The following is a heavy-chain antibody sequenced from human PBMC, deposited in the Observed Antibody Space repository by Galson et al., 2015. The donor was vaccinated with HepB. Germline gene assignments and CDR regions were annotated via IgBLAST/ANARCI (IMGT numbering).Heavy chain of an antibody. D-gene: IGHD2-2*01. CDR3: ARDLFSSTSGAMLF. CDR1: GYTFTSYA. Sequence: SVKVSCKASGYTFTSYAMNWVRQAPGQGLEWMGWINTNTGNPTYAQGFTGRFVFSLDTSVSTAYLQISSLKAEDTAVYYCARDLFSSTSGAMLFWGQGTLVTVSS. J-gene: IGHJ4*02. V-gene: IGHV7-4-1*02. CDR2: INTNTGNP.